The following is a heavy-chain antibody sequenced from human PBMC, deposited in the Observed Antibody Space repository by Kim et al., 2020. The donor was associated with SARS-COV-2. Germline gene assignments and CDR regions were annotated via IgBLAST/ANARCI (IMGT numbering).Heavy chain of an antibody. J-gene: IGHJ6*02. CDR3: WIVTMINHFGMDV. V-gene: IGHV3-53*01. D-gene: IGHD3-22*01. Sequence: YTDRGKGRFTIHRDNSKNTLYLQMNSLRAEDTAVYYWWIVTMINHFGMDVWGQGTTVTVSS.